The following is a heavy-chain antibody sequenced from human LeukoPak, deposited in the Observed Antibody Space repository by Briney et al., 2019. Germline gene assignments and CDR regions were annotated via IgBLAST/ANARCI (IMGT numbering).Heavy chain of an antibody. Sequence: GGSLRLSCAASGFTFSNYWMRWVRQAPGKGLEWVANLNMDGGETYYVDSVKGRFTISRDNAKNSLYLQMNSLRVEDTAVYYCARDKVTYWGQGTLVTVSS. J-gene: IGHJ4*02. CDR3: ARDKVTY. V-gene: IGHV3-7*01. CDR2: LNMDGGET. CDR1: GFTFSNYW.